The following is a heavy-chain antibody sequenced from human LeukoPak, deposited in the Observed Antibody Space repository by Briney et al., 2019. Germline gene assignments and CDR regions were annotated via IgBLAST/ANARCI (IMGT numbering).Heavy chain of an antibody. CDR1: GDSVSSNDAA. Sequence: PSQTLSLTCAISGDSVSSNDAAWNWIRQSPSRGLEWLGRTYYRSQWYPEYGGSVKSRLTINPHTSKNQLSLQLNSVTPEDTAVYYCARDTISGYYSFDYWGQGTLVTVST. CDR3: ARDTISGYYSFDY. J-gene: IGHJ4*02. V-gene: IGHV6-1*01. CDR2: TYYRSQWYP. D-gene: IGHD3-22*01.